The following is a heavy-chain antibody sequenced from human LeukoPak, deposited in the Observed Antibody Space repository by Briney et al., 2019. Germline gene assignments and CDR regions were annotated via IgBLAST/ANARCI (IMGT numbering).Heavy chain of an antibody. J-gene: IGHJ6*02. D-gene: IGHD3-10*01. V-gene: IGHV3-7*03. Sequence: TGGSLRLSCAASGFTFSSYWMNWARQAPGKGLEWVASINHNGNVNYYVDSVKGRFTISRDNAKNSLYLQMSNLRAEDTAVYFFARGVGWDVWCQGSTVTVSS. CDR1: GFTFSSYW. CDR2: INHNGNVN. CDR3: ARGVGWDV.